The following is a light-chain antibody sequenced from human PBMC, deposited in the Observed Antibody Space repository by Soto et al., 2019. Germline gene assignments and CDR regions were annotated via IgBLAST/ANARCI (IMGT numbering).Light chain of an antibody. CDR3: NSYTTSFTGV. CDR1: SSNIGSSDY. V-gene: IGLV2-14*01. CDR2: EVN. Sequence: QSALTQPASVSGSPGQSITISCTGTSSNIGSSDYVSWYQQHPGKAPKLMIYEVNNRPSGVSNRFSGSKSGNTASLTISGLQAEDEADYYCNSYTTSFTGVFGGGTKVTVL. J-gene: IGLJ3*02.